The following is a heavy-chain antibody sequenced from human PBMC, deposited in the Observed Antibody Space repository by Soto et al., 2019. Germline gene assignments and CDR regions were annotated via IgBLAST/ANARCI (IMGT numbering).Heavy chain of an antibody. J-gene: IGHJ4*02. CDR3: AVEYCYDSSGYFVPHY. D-gene: IGHD3-22*01. CDR1: GYTFTSYG. CDR2: ISAYNGNT. V-gene: IGHV1-18*04. Sequence: VASVKGSCKASGYTFTSYGISWVRQAPGQGLEWMGWISAYNGNTNYAQKLQGRVTMTTDTSTSTAYMELRSLRSDDTAVYYCAVEYCYDSSGYFVPHYWGQGTLVTVSS.